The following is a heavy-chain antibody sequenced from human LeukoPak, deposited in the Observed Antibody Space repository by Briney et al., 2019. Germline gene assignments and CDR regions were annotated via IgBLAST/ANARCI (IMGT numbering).Heavy chain of an antibody. V-gene: IGHV1-69*05. CDR1: GGTFSSYA. CDR3: ARARITGTHYYYYYMDV. J-gene: IGHJ6*03. D-gene: IGHD1-20*01. Sequence: SVKVSCKASGGTFSSYAISWVRQAPGQGLEWMGGIIPIFGTANYAQKFQSRVTITTDESTSTAYMELSSLRSEDTAVYYCARARITGTHYYYYYMDVWGKGTTVTVSS. CDR2: IIPIFGTA.